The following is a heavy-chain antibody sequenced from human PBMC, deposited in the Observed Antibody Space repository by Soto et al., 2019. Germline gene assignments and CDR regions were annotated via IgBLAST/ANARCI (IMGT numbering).Heavy chain of an antibody. CDR3: ARGDWKDYDHGDYYYYGMDV. CDR1: GGSFSGYY. D-gene: IGHD4-17*01. Sequence: SETLSLTCAVYGGSFSGYYWSWIRQPPGKGLEWIGEINHSGSTNYNPSLKSRVTISVDTSKNQFSLKLSSVTAADTAVYYCARGDWKDYDHGDYYYYGMDVWGQGTTVTVSS. V-gene: IGHV4-34*01. CDR2: INHSGST. J-gene: IGHJ6*02.